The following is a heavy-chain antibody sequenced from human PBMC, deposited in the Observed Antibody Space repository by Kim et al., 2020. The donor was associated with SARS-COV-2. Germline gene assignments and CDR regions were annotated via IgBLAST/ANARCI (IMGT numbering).Heavy chain of an antibody. CDR3: ARRGAVADNPRFDY. D-gene: IGHD6-13*01. J-gene: IGHJ4*01. CDR2: ICYSRTT. Sequence: SETLSLTCTVSGGSISSSGYYWTWIRQAPGKELDGNGSICYSRTTNYSPYLKIRITIAVDTSKNQFSLKLISVTAADSAVCDYARRGAVADNPRFDYWV. V-gene: IGHV4-39*01. CDR1: GGSISSSGYY.